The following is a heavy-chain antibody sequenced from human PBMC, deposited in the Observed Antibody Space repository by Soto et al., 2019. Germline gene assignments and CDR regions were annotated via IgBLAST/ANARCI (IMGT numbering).Heavy chain of an antibody. CDR3: ARHAVSRDPWTGYYSGDGDY. D-gene: IGHD3-9*01. Sequence: SETLSLTCTVSGGSISSSSYYWGWIRQPPGKGLEWIGSIYYSGGTYYNPSLKSRVTISVDTSKNQFSLKLSSVTAADTAVYYCARHAVSRDPWTGYYSGDGDYWGQGTLVTVSS. J-gene: IGHJ4*02. CDR1: GGSISSSSYY. V-gene: IGHV4-39*01. CDR2: IYYSGGT.